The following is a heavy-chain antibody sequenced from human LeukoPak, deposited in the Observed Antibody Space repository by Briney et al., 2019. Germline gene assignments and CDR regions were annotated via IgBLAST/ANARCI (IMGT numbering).Heavy chain of an antibody. Sequence: GASVKVSCKASGYTFTGYHMHWVRQAPGQGLEWMGWINPNSGDTNYPQKFQGRVAMTGDTSISTAYMELSGLRSDDTAVYYCARAMVGYNRPAFDLWGQGTMVTVAS. CDR3: ARAMVGYNRPAFDL. CDR2: INPNSGDT. CDR1: GYTFTGYH. D-gene: IGHD1-14*01. J-gene: IGHJ3*01. V-gene: IGHV1-2*02.